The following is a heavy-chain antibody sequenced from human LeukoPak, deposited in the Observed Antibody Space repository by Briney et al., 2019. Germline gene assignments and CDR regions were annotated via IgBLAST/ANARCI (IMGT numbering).Heavy chain of an antibody. CDR3: ARDKWAVAGRVFDY. CDR1: GYTFTSYA. D-gene: IGHD6-19*01. CDR2: INAGNGNT. V-gene: IGHV1-3*01. J-gene: IGHJ4*02. Sequence: ASVKVSCKASGYTFTSYAMHWVRQAPGQRLEWMGWINAGNGNTKYSQKFQGRVTITRDTSASTAYMVLSSLRSEDTAVYYCARDKWAVAGRVFDYWGQGTLVTVSS.